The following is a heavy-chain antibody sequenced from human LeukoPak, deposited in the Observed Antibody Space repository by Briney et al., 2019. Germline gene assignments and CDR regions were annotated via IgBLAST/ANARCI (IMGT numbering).Heavy chain of an antibody. D-gene: IGHD6-13*01. CDR3: PRRGGHSWGLGNWCVP. J-gene: IGHJ5*02. CDR2: ASYSDIN. CDR1: GDSIRTTSF. Sequence: SETLSLTCLVSGDSIRTTSFWGWIRQPPVMGLEWIASASYSDINYYNPSLRSRVIVSADTSKNQFSLRLTSVTAADTAVYYCPRRGGHSWGLGNWCVPGGRGILVTVSS. V-gene: IGHV4-39*01.